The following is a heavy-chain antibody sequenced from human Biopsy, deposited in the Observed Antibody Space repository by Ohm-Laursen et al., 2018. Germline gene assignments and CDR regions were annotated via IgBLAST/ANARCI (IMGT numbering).Heavy chain of an antibody. J-gene: IGHJ4*02. CDR1: GLTFTTAL. CDR3: TTYQY. Sequence: SLRLSCVASGLTFTTALMSWVRQAPGKGLEWVGRIKSKTDGGTIDYAASVKGRIIISRDDSKKTVYLQMNNLKTEDTGVYYCTTYQYWGQGALVTVSS. CDR2: IKSKTDGGTI. D-gene: IGHD3-16*02. V-gene: IGHV3-15*01.